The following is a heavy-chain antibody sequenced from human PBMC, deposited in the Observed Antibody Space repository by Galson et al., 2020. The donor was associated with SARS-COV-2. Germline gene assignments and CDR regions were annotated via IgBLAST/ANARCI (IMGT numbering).Heavy chain of an antibody. Sequence: GSLRLSCAASGFTFSSYWMSWVRQAPGKGLEWVANIKQDGSEKYYVDSVKGRFTISRDNAKNSLYLQMNSLRAEDTAVYYCARDSLWFGESYYYYGMDVWGQGTTVTVSS. CDR3: ARDSLWFGESYYYYGMDV. V-gene: IGHV3-7*01. J-gene: IGHJ6*02. D-gene: IGHD3-10*01. CDR1: GFTFSSYW. CDR2: IKQDGSEK.